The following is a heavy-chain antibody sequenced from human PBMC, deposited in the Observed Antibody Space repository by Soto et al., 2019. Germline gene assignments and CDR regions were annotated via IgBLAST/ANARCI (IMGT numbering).Heavy chain of an antibody. CDR1: GGSIIGYY. V-gene: IGHV4-59*01. CDR3: AKAGGGPLNWFDP. D-gene: IGHD2-15*01. CDR2: IYFSGST. J-gene: IGHJ5*02. Sequence: ASETLSLTCTVSGGSIIGYYWHWIRLPPGKGLEWIGYIYFSGSTNYNPSLKSRVTISVDTSKNQFSLKLSSVTTADTAVYYCAKAGGGPLNWFDPWGQGTLVTVSS.